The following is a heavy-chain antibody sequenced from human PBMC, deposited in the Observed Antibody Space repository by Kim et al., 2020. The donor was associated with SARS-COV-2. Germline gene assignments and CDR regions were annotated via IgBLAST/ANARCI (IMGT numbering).Heavy chain of an antibody. D-gene: IGHD3-22*01. J-gene: IGHJ4*02. V-gene: IGHV4-59*01. Sequence: KGRVTISVDTSKNQFSLKLSSVTAADTAVYYCARSSPPYYYDSSGYSLYHWGQGTLVTVSS. CDR3: ARSSPPYYYDSSGYSLYH.